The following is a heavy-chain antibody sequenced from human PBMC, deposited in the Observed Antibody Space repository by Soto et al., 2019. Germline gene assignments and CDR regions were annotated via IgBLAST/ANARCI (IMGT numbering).Heavy chain of an antibody. D-gene: IGHD3-10*01. V-gene: IGHV1-18*01. J-gene: IGHJ4*02. CDR1: GYTFINYG. Sequence: ASVKVSCKSSGYTFINYGISWVRQAPGQGLEWMGWISPYNDNTNYPQKFQGRVTLTTDTFTNTAYMELMNLISDDAAVYYCARLTLVRGMIITRPIDYWGQGTLVTVSS. CDR3: ARLTLVRGMIITRPIDY. CDR2: ISPYNDNT.